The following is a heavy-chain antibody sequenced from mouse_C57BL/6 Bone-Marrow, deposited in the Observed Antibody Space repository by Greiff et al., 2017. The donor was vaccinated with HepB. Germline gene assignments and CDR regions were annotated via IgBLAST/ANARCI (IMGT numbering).Heavy chain of an antibody. CDR2: IRNGGSNT. J-gene: IGHJ3*01. V-gene: IGHV5-6*01. D-gene: IGHD2-14*01. CDR3: ARNRREFGY. CDR1: GFTFSSYG. Sequence: EVMLVESGGDLVKPGGSLKLSCEASGFTFSSYGMSWVRQTPDKRLEWVATIRNGGSNTYYPDSVKGRFTISRDNATNTLYLQMSSLTSEDTAMYYYARNRREFGYWGPGALVTVSA.